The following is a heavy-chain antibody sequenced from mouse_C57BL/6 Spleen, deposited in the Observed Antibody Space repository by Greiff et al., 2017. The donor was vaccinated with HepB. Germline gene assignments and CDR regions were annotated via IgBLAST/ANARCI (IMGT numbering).Heavy chain of an antibody. J-gene: IGHJ3*01. CDR2: IDPSDSYT. D-gene: IGHD2-2*01. CDR1: GYTFTSYW. V-gene: IGHV1-59*01. CDR3: ARLDGYDKEAWFAY. Sequence: QVQLQQSGAELVRPGTSVKLSCKASGYTFTSYWMHWVKQRPGQGLEWIGVIDPSDSYTNYNQKFKGKATLTVDTSSSTAYMQLSSLTSEDSAVYYCARLDGYDKEAWFAYWGQGTLVTVSA.